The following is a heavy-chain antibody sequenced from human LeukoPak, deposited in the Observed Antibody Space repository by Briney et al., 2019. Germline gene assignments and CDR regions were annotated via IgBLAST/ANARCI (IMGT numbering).Heavy chain of an antibody. V-gene: IGHV4-59*08. Sequence: SETLSLTCTVSGGSISSYYWNWIRQPPGKGLEWIGYIYYSGKTYYNPSLKSRVTISVDTSKNQFSLKLSSVTAADTAVDFCARGAPSDYWGQGTLVTVSS. J-gene: IGHJ4*02. CDR1: GGSISSYY. CDR3: ARGAPSDY. CDR2: IYYSGKT.